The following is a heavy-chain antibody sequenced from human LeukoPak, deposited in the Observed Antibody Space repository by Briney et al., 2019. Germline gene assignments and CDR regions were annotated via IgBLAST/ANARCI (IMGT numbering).Heavy chain of an antibody. J-gene: IGHJ5*02. CDR2: TYYGSKWTT. V-gene: IGHV6-1*01. D-gene: IGHD1-26*01. CDR3: AREHWEPAMSRWFDR. CDR1: GDTVSSNSAT. Sequence: SQTLSLTCAISGDTVSSNSATWNWIRQSPSSGLEWLGRTYYGSKWTTDYAVSVQSRITIYPDTSKNQFSLQLNSVTPEDAAVYDCAREHWEPAMSRWFDRWGQGTMVAVSS.